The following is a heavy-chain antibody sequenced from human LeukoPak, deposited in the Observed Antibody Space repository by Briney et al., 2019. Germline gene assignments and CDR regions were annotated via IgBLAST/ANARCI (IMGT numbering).Heavy chain of an antibody. CDR1: GGSISSYY. CDR2: INHSGST. V-gene: IGHV4-34*01. J-gene: IGHJ6*03. D-gene: IGHD3-22*01. Sequence: SETLSLTCTVSGGSISSYYWSWIRQPPGKGLEWIGEINHSGSTNYNPSLKSRVTISVDTSKNQFSLKLSSVTAADTAVYYCARLGYYDSSGYYPYYYYYYMDVWGKGTTVTISS. CDR3: ARLGYYDSSGYYPYYYYYYMDV.